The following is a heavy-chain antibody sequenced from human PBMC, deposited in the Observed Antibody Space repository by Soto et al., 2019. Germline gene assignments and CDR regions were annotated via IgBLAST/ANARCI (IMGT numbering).Heavy chain of an antibody. Sequence: PLEPHSLPWTVSCGTCISVSYSCSWIRQPPGKGLEWIGYVYHTGRTSYNPSLKSRVSISMDTSKNQFSLNLDSVTAADTAVYFCARDFAYFDSWGQGTLVTVSS. J-gene: IGHJ4*02. CDR3: ARDFAYFDS. CDR1: CGTCISVSYS. CDR2: VYHTGRT. V-gene: IGHV4-61*01. D-gene: IGHD3-3*01.